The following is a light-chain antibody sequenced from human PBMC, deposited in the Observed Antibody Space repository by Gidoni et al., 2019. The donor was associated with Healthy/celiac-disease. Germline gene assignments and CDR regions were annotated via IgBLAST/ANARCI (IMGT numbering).Light chain of an antibody. CDR3: QQRSNWPPT. CDR2: DAS. J-gene: IGKJ5*01. Sequence: EIVLTHSPATLSLSPGERATLSCRASQSVSSYLAWYQQKPGQDPRLLIYDASNRATGIPARFSGSGSGTDFTLTISSLEPEDFAVYYCQQRSNWPPTFGQGTRLEIK. CDR1: QSVSSY. V-gene: IGKV3-11*01.